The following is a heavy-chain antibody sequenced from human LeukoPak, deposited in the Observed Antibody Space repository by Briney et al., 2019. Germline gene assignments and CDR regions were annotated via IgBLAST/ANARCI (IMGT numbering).Heavy chain of an antibody. J-gene: IGHJ3*02. Sequence: SETLSLTCTVSGGSISSYYWSWIRQPPGKGLEWIGYIYYSGSTNYNPSLKSRVTISVDTSKNQFSLKLSSVTAADTAVYYCARDLGYCTNGVCYHIAAFDIWGQGTMVTVSS. CDR3: ARDLGYCTNGVCYHIAAFDI. D-gene: IGHD2-8*01. CDR2: IYYSGST. V-gene: IGHV4-59*01. CDR1: GGSISSYY.